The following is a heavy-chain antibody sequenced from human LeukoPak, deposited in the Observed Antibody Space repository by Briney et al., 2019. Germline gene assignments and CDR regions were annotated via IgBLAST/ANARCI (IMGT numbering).Heavy chain of an antibody. V-gene: IGHV4-30-4*01. J-gene: IGHJ3*01. CDR1: GGSISSGDYY. D-gene: IGHD3-22*01. Sequence: SQTLSLTCTVSGGSISSGDYYWSWIRQPPGKGLEWIGYIYYSGSTYYNPSLKSRVTISVDTSRNQFSQKLSSVTAADTAVYYCARADDDSSGYLFWGQGTMVTVSS. CDR3: ARADDDSSGYLF. CDR2: IYYSGST.